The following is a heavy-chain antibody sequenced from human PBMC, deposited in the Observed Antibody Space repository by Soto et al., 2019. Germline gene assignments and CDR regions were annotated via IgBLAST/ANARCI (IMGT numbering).Heavy chain of an antibody. D-gene: IGHD6-19*01. CDR2: IKQDGSEK. CDR1: GFTFSSYA. Sequence: HPGGSLRLSCAASGFTFSSYAMSWVRQAPGKGLEWVANIKQDGSEKYYVDSVKGRFTISRDNAKNSLYLQMNSLRAEDTAVYYFARDQRYSSGWYDWWGQGTLVTVAS. CDR3: ARDQRYSSGWYDW. V-gene: IGHV3-7*01. J-gene: IGHJ4*02.